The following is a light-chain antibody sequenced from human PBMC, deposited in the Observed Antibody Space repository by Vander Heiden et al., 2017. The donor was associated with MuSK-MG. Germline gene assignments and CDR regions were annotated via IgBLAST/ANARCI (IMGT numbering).Light chain of an antibody. Sequence: SSELNQDPAVAVASGQTVRITCQGDSLRSYYASWYQQKPGQAPVLVIYGKNNRPSGIPDRFSGSSSGNTASLTITGAQAEDEADYYCNSRDSSGNHVVFGGGTKLTVL. V-gene: IGLV3-19*01. CDR1: SLRSYY. CDR2: GKN. CDR3: NSRDSSGNHVV. J-gene: IGLJ2*01.